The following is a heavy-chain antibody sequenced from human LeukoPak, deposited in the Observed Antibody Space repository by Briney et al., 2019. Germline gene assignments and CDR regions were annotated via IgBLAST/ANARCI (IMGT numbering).Heavy chain of an antibody. J-gene: IGHJ4*02. D-gene: IGHD6-19*01. CDR3: ARVAVAGTPSFDY. V-gene: IGHV3-66*01. CDR1: GSTVSSNY. Sequence: GGSLRLSCAASGSTVSSNYMSWVRQAPGKGLEWVSVIYSGGSTYYADSVKGRFTISRDNSKNTLYLQMNSLRAEDTAVYYCARVAVAGTPSFDYWGQGTLVTVSS. CDR2: IYSGGST.